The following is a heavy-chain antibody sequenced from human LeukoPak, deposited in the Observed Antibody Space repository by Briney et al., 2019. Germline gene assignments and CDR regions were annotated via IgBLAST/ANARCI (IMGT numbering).Heavy chain of an antibody. J-gene: IGHJ4*02. CDR1: GFTFSGSA. V-gene: IGHV3-73*01. D-gene: IGHD3-3*01. Sequence: GSLRLSCAASGFTFSGSAMHWVRQASGKGLEWVGRIRSKANSYATAYAASVKGRFTISRDDSKNTAYLQMNSLKTEGTAVYYCTRWGVVLDYWGQGTLVTVSS. CDR2: IRSKANSYAT. CDR3: TRWGVVLDY.